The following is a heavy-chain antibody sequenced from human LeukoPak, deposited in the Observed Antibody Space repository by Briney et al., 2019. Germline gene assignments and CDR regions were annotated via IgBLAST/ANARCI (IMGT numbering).Heavy chain of an antibody. Sequence: GGSLRLSCAASGFTFSNYAMSWVRQAPGKGLEWVSSIFHSGGNTYYTDSVKGRFTISSDTSKNTLYLQMNGLRPEDTAVYYCAKYLPQGGYQFALDSWGHGTLVTVSA. CDR3: AKYLPQGGYQFALDS. CDR1: GFTFSNYA. D-gene: IGHD5-12*01. J-gene: IGHJ3*01. CDR2: IFHSGGNT. V-gene: IGHV3-23*01.